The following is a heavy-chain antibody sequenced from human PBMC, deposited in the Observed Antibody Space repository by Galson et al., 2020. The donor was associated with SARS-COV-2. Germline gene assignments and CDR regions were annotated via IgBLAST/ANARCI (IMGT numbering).Heavy chain of an antibody. CDR3: AGEQVLARGSDLTWFEP. D-gene: IGHD2-15*01. CDR1: GYTFDNYN. CDR2: IGLYTAGT. J-gene: IGHJ5*02. V-gene: IGHV1-18*01. Sequence: ASVKVSCKASGYTFDNYNINWVRQAPGQGLEWMGWIGLYTAGTHYAQKFQDRVTMTTDTSTNTVSMELKSLRSDDTAVYYCAGEQVLARGSDLTWFEPWGQGTLVTVS.